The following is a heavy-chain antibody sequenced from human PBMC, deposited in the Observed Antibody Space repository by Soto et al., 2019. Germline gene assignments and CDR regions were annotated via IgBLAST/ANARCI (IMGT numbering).Heavy chain of an antibody. Sequence: GESLKISCKGSGYSFTSYWIGWVRQMPGKGLEWMGIIYPGDSDTRYSPSFQGQVTISADKSISTAYLQWSSLKASDTAMYYCASSYSSGWETFDAFDIWGQGTMVTVSS. CDR1: GYSFTSYW. CDR2: IYPGDSDT. D-gene: IGHD6-19*01. J-gene: IGHJ3*02. V-gene: IGHV5-51*01. CDR3: ASSYSSGWETFDAFDI.